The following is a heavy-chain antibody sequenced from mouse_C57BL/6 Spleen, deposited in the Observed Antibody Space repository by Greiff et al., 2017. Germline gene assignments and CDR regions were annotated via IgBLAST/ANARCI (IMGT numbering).Heavy chain of an antibody. Sequence: VQLQQPGAELVKPGASVKLSCKASGYTFTSYWMQWVKQRPGQGLEWIGEIDPSDSFTNSNPKFKGKATWTVDTSSSTAYMQLSSLTSEDSAVYYCARGTAQEFLYAMDYWGQGTSVTVSS. CDR2: IDPSDSFT. D-gene: IGHD3-2*02. CDR1: GYTFTSYW. V-gene: IGHV1-50*01. J-gene: IGHJ4*01. CDR3: ARGTAQEFLYAMDY.